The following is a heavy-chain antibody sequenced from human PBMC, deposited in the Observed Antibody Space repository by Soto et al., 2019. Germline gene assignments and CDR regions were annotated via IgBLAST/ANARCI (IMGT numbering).Heavy chain of an antibody. V-gene: IGHV1-2*02. J-gene: IGHJ5*02. CDR1: AYTFTGYY. CDR2: INPNSGGT. Sequence: SVKVSYKASAYTFTGYYMHWARQAPGQGLEWMGWINPNSGGTNYAQKFQGRVTMTRDTSISTAYMELSRLRSDDTAVYYCARYYDSSGYYAAWGQGTLVTVSS. D-gene: IGHD3-22*01. CDR3: ARYYDSSGYYAA.